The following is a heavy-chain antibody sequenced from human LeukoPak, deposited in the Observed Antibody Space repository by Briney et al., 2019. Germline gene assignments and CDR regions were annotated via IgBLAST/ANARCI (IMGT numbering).Heavy chain of an antibody. D-gene: IGHD2-2*01. CDR3: ARDVGEYCSSTNCYASHY. Sequence: ASVKVSCKASGHTFTGYYIHWVRQAPGQGLEWMGWINPHSGGTNYAQKFQGGVTMTRDKSITTAYMELSSLRSDDTAVYYCARDVGEYCSSTNCYASHYWGQGTLVTVSS. J-gene: IGHJ4*02. V-gene: IGHV1-2*02. CDR2: INPHSGGT. CDR1: GHTFTGYY.